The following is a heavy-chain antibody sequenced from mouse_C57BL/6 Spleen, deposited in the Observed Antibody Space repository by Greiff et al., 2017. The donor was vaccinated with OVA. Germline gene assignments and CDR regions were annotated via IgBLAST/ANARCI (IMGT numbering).Heavy chain of an antibody. CDR3: ARFYYSNYEDAMDY. Sequence: QVQLQQPGAELVMPGASVKLSCKASGYTFTSYWMHWVKQRPGQGLEWIGEIDPSDGYPNYNQKFKGKSTLTVDKSSSTAYMQLSSLTSEDSAVYYCARFYYSNYEDAMDYWGKGASVTFSS. V-gene: IGHV1-69*01. CDR1: GYTFTSYW. J-gene: IGHJ4*01. D-gene: IGHD2-5*01. CDR2: IDPSDGYP.